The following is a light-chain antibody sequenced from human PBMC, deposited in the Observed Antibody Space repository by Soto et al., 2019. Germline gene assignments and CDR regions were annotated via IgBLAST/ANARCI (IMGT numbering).Light chain of an antibody. J-gene: IGLJ1*01. V-gene: IGLV1-44*01. CDR3: VSFAGGTYV. CDR1: SSNIGSTS. CDR2: SND. Sequence: QSVLTQPPSASGTPGQRVTISCSGSSSNIGSTSVYWYQQLPGTAPKLLIYSNDRRPSGVPDRLSGSKSGASASLAISGLQSGDEADYYCVSFAGGTYVFGTGTKLTVL.